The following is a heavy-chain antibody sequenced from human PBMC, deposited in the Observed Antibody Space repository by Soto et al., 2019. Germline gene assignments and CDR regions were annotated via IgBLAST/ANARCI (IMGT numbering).Heavy chain of an antibody. J-gene: IGHJ6*02. CDR3: ARSYGDYERYYYYGMEV. CDR2: ISAYNGNT. Sequence: GASVKGACKASGYTLTSYGISWVRQAPGQGLEWMGWISAYNGNTNYAQKLQGRVTMTTDTSTSTAYMELRSLRSDDTAVYYCARSYGDYERYYYYGMEVWGQGTTVTVSS. D-gene: IGHD4-17*01. CDR1: GYTLTSYG. V-gene: IGHV1-18*01.